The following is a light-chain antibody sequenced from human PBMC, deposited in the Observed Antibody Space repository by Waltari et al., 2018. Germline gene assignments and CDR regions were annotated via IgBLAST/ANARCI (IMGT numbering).Light chain of an antibody. J-gene: IGLJ2*01. CDR1: SSDVGGYNY. V-gene: IGLV2-11*01. CDR3: CSYAGSYTWV. CDR2: DVS. Sequence: QSALTHPRSVSGSPGQSVTISCTGPSSDVGGYNYVAWYQQHPGNAPKLMIYDVSKRPSGVPDRFSGSKSGNTASLTISGLQAEDEADYYCCSYAGSYTWVFGGGTKLTVL.